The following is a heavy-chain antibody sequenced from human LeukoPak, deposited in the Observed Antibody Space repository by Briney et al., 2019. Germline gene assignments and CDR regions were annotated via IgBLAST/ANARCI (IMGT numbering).Heavy chain of an antibody. Sequence: ASAKVSCKASGYTFTIYAMHWVRQAPGQRLEWMGWINAGNGNTKYSQKFQGRVTITRDTSASTAYMELSSLRSEDTAVYYCARDFRDYGGNFNWFDPWGQGTLVTVSS. J-gene: IGHJ5*02. CDR1: GYTFTIYA. D-gene: IGHD4-23*01. CDR3: ARDFRDYGGNFNWFDP. V-gene: IGHV1-3*01. CDR2: INAGNGNT.